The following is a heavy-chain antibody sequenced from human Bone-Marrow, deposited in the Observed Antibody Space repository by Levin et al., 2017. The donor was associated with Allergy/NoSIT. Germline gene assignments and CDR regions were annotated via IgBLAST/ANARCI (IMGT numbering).Heavy chain of an antibody. V-gene: IGHV2-5*02. CDR3: EHVLPSGSAADF. D-gene: IGHD3-10*01. CDR2: IYWDDDK. Sequence: SGPTLVKPTQTLTLTCTFSGFSLSSSGESVGWIRQPPGKALEWLALIYWDDDKRYSPSLKSRLTITKDTSKNQVVLAMTNMGPVDTATYFCEHVLPSGSAADFWGQGTLVTVSS. CDR1: GFSLSSSGES. J-gene: IGHJ4*02.